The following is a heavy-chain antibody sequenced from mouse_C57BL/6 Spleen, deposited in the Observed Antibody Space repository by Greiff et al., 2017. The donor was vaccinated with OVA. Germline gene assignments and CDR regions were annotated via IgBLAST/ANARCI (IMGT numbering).Heavy chain of an antibody. CDR3: ARSGYYWFAY. V-gene: IGHV1-26*01. CDR2: INPNNGGT. CDR1: GYTFTDYY. D-gene: IGHD2-3*01. Sequence: VQLQQSGPELVKPGASVKISCKASGYTFTDYYMNWVKQSPGKSLEWIGDINPNNGGTSYNQKFKGKATLTVDKSSSTAYMELRSLTSEDSAVYYCARSGYYWFAYWGQGTLVTVSA. J-gene: IGHJ3*01.